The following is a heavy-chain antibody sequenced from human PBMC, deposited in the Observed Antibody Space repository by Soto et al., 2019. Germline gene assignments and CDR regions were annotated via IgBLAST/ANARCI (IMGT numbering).Heavy chain of an antibody. Sequence: ASVKVSCKASGYTFTGYYMHWVRQAPGQGLEWMGWINPNSGGTNYAQKFQGWVTMTRDTSISTAYMELSRLRSDDTAVYYCAREDDSSSSIGMDVWGQGTTVTVSS. D-gene: IGHD6-6*01. CDR2: INPNSGGT. CDR1: GYTFTGYY. CDR3: AREDDSSSSIGMDV. J-gene: IGHJ6*02. V-gene: IGHV1-2*04.